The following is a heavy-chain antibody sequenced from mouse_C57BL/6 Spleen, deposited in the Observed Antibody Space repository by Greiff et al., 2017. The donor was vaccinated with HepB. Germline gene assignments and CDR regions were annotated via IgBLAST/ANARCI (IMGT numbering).Heavy chain of an antibody. CDR2: IYPGDGDT. Sequence: QVQLQQSGPELVKPGASVKISCKASGYAFSSSWMNWVKQRPGKGLEWIGRIYPGDGDTNYNGKFKGKATLTADKSSSTAYMQLSSLTSEDSAVYFCAREGSNPPFAYWGQGTLVTVSA. J-gene: IGHJ3*01. V-gene: IGHV1-82*01. CDR1: GYAFSSSW. CDR3: AREGSNPPFAY. D-gene: IGHD2-5*01.